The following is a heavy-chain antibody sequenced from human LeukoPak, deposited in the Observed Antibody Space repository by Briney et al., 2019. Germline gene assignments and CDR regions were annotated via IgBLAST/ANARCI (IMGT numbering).Heavy chain of an antibody. CDR2: ISYDGSNK. V-gene: IGHV3-30*04. CDR1: GFTFSSYA. D-gene: IGHD3-10*01. Sequence: GRSLRLSGAASGFTFSSYAMHWVRQAPGKGLEWVAVISYDGSNKYYADSVKGRFTISRDNSKYTLYLQMNSLRAEDTAVYYCARDGGDSGNSWFDPWGQGTLVTVSS. CDR3: ARDGGDSGNSWFDP. J-gene: IGHJ5*02.